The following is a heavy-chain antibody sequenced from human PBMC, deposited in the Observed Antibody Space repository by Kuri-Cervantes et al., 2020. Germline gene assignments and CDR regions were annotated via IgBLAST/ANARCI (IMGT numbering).Heavy chain of an antibody. D-gene: IGHD2-21*01. CDR2: INAGDGNT. J-gene: IGHJ4*02. V-gene: IGHV1-3*01. Sequence: ASVKVSCKSSGYTFTSYSMHWVRQAPGQRLEWMGWINAGDGNTKYSQKFRGRVTMTRDTSTSTVDMELTSLRSEDTAVYYCARGFSSERPVMTDYWGQGTLVTVSS. CDR3: ARGFSSERPVMTDY. CDR1: GYTFTSYS.